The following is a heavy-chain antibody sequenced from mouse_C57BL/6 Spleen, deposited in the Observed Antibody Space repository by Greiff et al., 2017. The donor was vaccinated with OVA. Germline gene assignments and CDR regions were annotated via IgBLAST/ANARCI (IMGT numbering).Heavy chain of an antibody. CDR3: ASRDSSCSWFAY. Sequence: QVQLQQSGAELARPGASVKLSCKASGYTFTSYGISWVKQRTGQGLEWIGEIYPRSGNTYYNEKFKGKATLTADKSSSTAYMELRRLTSEDAAVYFCASRDSSCSWFAYWGQGTLVTVSA. D-gene: IGHD3-2*02. CDR1: GYTFTSYG. CDR2: IYPRSGNT. J-gene: IGHJ3*01. V-gene: IGHV1-81*01.